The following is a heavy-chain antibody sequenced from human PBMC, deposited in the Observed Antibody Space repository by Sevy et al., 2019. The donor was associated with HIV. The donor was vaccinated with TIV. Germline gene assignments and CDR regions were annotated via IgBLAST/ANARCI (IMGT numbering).Heavy chain of an antibody. CDR3: VKDRSGSYSFDY. J-gene: IGHJ4*02. V-gene: IGHV3-9*01. CDR2: ISWSSGNI. D-gene: IGHD1-26*01. CDR1: GFTFDDYT. Sequence: GGSLRLSCTASGFTFDDYTMNWVRQAPGKGLEWVSGISWSSGNIAYADSVEGRFTISRDNAKNSLYLQMNSLRVEDTALYYCVKDRSGSYSFDYWGQGTLVTVSS.